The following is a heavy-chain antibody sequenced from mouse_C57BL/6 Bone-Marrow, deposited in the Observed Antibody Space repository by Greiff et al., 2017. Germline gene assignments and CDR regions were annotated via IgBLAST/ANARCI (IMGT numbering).Heavy chain of an antibody. D-gene: IGHD1-2*01. Sequence: EVQGVESGAELVRPGASVKLSCTASGFNIKDDYMHWVKQRPEQGLEWIGWIDPENGDTEYASKFQGKATITADTSSNTAYLQLSSLTSEDTAVYYCTTSPTTAFDYWGQGTTLTVSS. CDR2: IDPENGDT. CDR3: TTSPTTAFDY. J-gene: IGHJ2*01. V-gene: IGHV14-4*01. CDR1: GFNIKDDY.